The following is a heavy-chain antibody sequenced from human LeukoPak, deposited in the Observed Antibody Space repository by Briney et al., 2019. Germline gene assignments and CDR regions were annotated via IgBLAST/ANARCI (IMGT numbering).Heavy chain of an antibody. V-gene: IGHV4-34*01. CDR2: INHSGST. J-gene: IGHJ1*01. Sequence: PSETLSLTCAVYGGSFSGYYWSWIRQPPGKGLEWIGEINHSGSTNYNPSLKSRVTISVDTSKNQFSLELSSVTAADTAVYYCARIGTDSSGLEYFQHWGQGTLVTVSS. CDR3: ARIGTDSSGLEYFQH. CDR1: GGSFSGYY. D-gene: IGHD6-19*01.